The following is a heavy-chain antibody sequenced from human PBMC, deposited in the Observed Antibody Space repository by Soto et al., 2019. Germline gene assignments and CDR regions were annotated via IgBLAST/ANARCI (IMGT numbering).Heavy chain of an antibody. V-gene: IGHV4-59*08. J-gene: IGHJ6*02. D-gene: IGHD3-10*01. CDR3: VRQGFGRLHGLVDV. CDR2: IDSNGGT. Sequence: SQTLSLTCTVSDDSSSNYKWSWIRQPPGRRLEWIGYIDSNGGTSYNPSLQSRVTISIDTSTKQFFLKLSSVTAADTAVYYCVRQGFGRLHGLVDVWGQGTTVTVSS. CDR1: DDSSSNYK.